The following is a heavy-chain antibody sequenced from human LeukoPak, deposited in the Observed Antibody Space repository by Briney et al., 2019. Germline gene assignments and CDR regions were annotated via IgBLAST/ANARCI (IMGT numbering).Heavy chain of an antibody. CDR1: GYSISTSNY. Sequence: SDTLSLTCSVSGYSISTSNYWAWIRQPPGRGLEWIGHIYYSGGIYYNPSLKSRVTMSVDTSRNQFSLKLSSVTAVDTAVYYCARKTTAGPTKAAFDIWGPGTMVAVST. CDR2: IYYSGGI. V-gene: IGHV4-28*05. J-gene: IGHJ3*02. CDR3: ARKTTAGPTKAAFDI. D-gene: IGHD2-21*02.